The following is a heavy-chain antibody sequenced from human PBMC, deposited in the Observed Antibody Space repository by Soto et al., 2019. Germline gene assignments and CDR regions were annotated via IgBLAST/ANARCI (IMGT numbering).Heavy chain of an antibody. CDR2: ISAYTGNT. CDR1: GYTFTSYG. D-gene: IGHD3-16*01. J-gene: IGHJ3*02. Sequence: ASVKVSCKASGYTFTSYGISWVRRAHGQGLEWMGSISAYTGNTNYAPKLQGRGTMSTDTFTIKAYMEVRSLRSVDTAVYFRARVGVCGGAFDIWGQGTMVNVSS. V-gene: IGHV1-18*01. CDR3: ARVGVCGGAFDI.